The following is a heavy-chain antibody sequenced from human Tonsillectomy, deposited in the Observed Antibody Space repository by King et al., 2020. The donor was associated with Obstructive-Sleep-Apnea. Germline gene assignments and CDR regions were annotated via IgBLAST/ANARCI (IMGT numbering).Heavy chain of an antibody. CDR2: INPDGSER. J-gene: IGHJ6*02. D-gene: IGHD1-20*01. V-gene: IGHV3-7*03. CDR1: GFTFSTYW. Sequence: QLVQSGGGLVQPGGSLRLSCAASGFTFSTYWMSWVRQAPGKGLEWVANINPDGSERYYADSVKGRFTISRDNAKNSLYLQMNSLRAEDTAVYYCARDRLTGIWFTYYFYAMDVWGQGTAVAVSS. CDR3: ARDRLTGIWFTYYFYAMDV.